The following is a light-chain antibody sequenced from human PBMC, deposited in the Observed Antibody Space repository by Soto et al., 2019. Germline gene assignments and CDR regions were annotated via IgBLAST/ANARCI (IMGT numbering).Light chain of an antibody. Sequence: EIVMTQSPVTLSVSPGERTTLSCRASQSVSSNLAWYQQIPGQAPRLLIYDASTRATGIPARFSGSGSGTEFTLTISSLQSEDFAVYYCQQYTDWPMTFGQGTRLEIK. J-gene: IGKJ5*01. CDR3: QQYTDWPMT. CDR1: QSVSSN. CDR2: DAS. V-gene: IGKV3-15*01.